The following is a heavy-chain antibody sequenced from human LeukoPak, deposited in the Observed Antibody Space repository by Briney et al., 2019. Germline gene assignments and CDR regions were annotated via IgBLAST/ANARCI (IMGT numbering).Heavy chain of an antibody. V-gene: IGHV1-18*01. Sequence: ASVMVSCKTSGYTFTNFGVSWVRQAPGQGLEWMGWISAYNGNTNFAQKLQGRVTMTTDTSTSTAYMELRSLRSDDTAIYYCARDSDFWSGYSELDYWGQETLVTVSS. CDR1: GYTFTNFG. CDR3: ARDSDFWSGYSELDY. J-gene: IGHJ4*02. D-gene: IGHD3-3*01. CDR2: ISAYNGNT.